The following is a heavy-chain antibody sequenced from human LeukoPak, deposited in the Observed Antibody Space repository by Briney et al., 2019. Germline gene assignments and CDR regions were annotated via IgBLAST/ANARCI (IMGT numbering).Heavy chain of an antibody. D-gene: IGHD4-17*01. J-gene: IGHJ5*02. CDR1: EYTFTGYY. CDR2: INPNSGGT. V-gene: IGHV1-2*02. Sequence: ASVKVSCKASEYTFTGYYMHWVRLAPGQGLEWMGWINPNSGGTNYAQKFQGRVTMTRDTSISTAYMELSRLRSDDTAVYYCARANADYGDYVPPGYNWFDPWGQGTLVTVSS. CDR3: ARANADYGDYVPPGYNWFDP.